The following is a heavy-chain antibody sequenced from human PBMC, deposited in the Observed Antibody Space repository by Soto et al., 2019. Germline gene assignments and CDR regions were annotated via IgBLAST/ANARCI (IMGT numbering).Heavy chain of an antibody. D-gene: IGHD6-13*01. CDR3: VRMVYSSSWYPFLGWFDP. CDR2: ISGSGGST. Sequence: PGGSLRLSCAASGFTFSSYAMSWVRQAPGKGLEWVSAISGSGGSTYYADSVKGRFTISRDNSKNTLYLQMNSLRAEDTAVYYCVRMVYSSSWYPFLGWFDPWGQGTLVTVSS. J-gene: IGHJ5*02. V-gene: IGHV3-23*01. CDR1: GFTFSSYA.